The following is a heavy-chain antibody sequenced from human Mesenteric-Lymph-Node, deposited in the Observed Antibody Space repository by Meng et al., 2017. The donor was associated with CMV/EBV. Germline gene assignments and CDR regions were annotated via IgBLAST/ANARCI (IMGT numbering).Heavy chain of an antibody. D-gene: IGHD3-16*01. V-gene: IGHV3-72*01. CDR2: TRKKANSYTT. CDR3: ARVNGCTTSTCFWGIDY. CDR1: FSAHY. J-gene: IGHJ4*02. Sequence: FSAHYMDWVRQAPGKGLEWVGRTRKKANSYTTEYAASVKGRFTISRDDSKNSLYLQMNSLETEDTAVYYCARVNGCTTSTCFWGIDYWGQGTLVTVSS.